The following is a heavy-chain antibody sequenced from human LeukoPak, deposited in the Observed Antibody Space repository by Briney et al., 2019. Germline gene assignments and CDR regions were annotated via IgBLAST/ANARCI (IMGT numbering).Heavy chain of an antibody. D-gene: IGHD4-17*01. V-gene: IGHV4-59*01. Sequence: SETLSLTCTDSGGSISSYYWSWIRQPPGKGLEWIGYIYYSGSTNYNPSLKSRVTISVDTSKNQFSLKLSSVTAADTAVYYCARGGYGVPSYWGQGTLVTVSS. J-gene: IGHJ4*02. CDR3: ARGGYGVPSY. CDR1: GGSISSYY. CDR2: IYYSGST.